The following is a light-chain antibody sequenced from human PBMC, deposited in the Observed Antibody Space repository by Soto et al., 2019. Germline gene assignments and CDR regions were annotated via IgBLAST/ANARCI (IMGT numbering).Light chain of an antibody. CDR1: SGDIGTYKY. V-gene: IGLV2-14*01. Sequence: QSVLTQPASVSGSPGQSFTISCTGTSGDIGTYKYVSWYQQYPGKAPKLIIYNIRGRPSGVSSRFSGSQSGNTASLAISGLRAEDEADYFCSAYVDSGAVIFGRGTKLTVL. CDR2: NIR. CDR3: SAYVDSGAVI. J-gene: IGLJ2*01.